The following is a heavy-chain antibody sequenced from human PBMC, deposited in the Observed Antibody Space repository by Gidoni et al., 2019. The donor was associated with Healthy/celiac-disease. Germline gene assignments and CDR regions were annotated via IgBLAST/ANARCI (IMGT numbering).Heavy chain of an antibody. Sequence: EVQLVESGGVVVQPGGSLSLSCAASGFTLDDYTLHWVRQAPGKGLEWVSLISWDGGSTYYADSVKGRFTISRDNSKNSLYLQMNSLRTEDTALYYCAKDGGSGSQYYFDYWGQGTLVTVSS. J-gene: IGHJ4*02. CDR2: ISWDGGST. CDR1: GFTLDDYT. CDR3: AKDGGSGSQYYFDY. V-gene: IGHV3-43*01. D-gene: IGHD3-10*01.